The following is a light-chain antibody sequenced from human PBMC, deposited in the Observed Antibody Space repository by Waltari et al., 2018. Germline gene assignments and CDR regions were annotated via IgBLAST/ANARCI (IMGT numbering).Light chain of an antibody. CDR3: QQYYTTPRT. V-gene: IGKV4-1*01. Sequence: DIVMNQSPDSLAVSLGERATINCSSSRSILYDCDFDGRNHLAWYQQRPGQTPKLLISWASTREAGVPERFSGSGSGTDFTLPISSLQAEDVAIYYCQQYYTTPRTFGQGTKVEVK. CDR2: WAS. CDR1: RSILYDCDFDGRNH. J-gene: IGKJ1*01.